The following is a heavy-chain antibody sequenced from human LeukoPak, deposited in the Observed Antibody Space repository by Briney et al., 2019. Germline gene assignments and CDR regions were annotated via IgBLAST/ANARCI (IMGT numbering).Heavy chain of an antibody. CDR1: GFTFSSYS. Sequence: GGSLRLSCAASGFTFSSYSMNWVRQAPGKGLEWVSSISSSSSYIYYADSVKGRFTISRDNAKNSLYLQMNSLRAEDTAVYYCARGGFRYCSSTSCFEFDYWGQGTLVTVSS. CDR2: ISSSSSYI. V-gene: IGHV3-21*01. J-gene: IGHJ4*02. CDR3: ARGGFRYCSSTSCFEFDY. D-gene: IGHD2-2*01.